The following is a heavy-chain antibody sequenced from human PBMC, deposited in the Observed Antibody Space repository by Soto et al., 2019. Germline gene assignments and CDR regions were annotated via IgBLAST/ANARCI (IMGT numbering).Heavy chain of an antibody. V-gene: IGHV3-23*01. CDR3: AKIPHSSSWYLDAFDI. CDR2: ISGSGGST. CDR1: GFTFSSYA. D-gene: IGHD6-13*01. Sequence: EVQLLESGGGLVQPGGSLRLSCAASGFTFSSYAMSWVRQAPGKGLEWVSAISGSGGSTYYADSVKGRFTISGDNSKNTLYLQMNSLRAEDTAVYYCAKIPHSSSWYLDAFDIWGQGTMVTVSS. J-gene: IGHJ3*02.